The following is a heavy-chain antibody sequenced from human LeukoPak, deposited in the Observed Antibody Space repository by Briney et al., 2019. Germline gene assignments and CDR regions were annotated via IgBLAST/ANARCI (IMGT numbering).Heavy chain of an antibody. J-gene: IGHJ3*02. D-gene: IGHD1-1*01. CDR2: IYTSGST. Sequence: PSETLSLTCTVSGGSISSGSYYWSWIRQPAGKGLEWIGRIYTSGSTNYNPSLKSRVTISVDTSKNQFSLKLSSVTAADTAVYYCARHVSTGTPGGAFDIWGQGTMVTVSS. CDR3: ARHVSTGTPGGAFDI. V-gene: IGHV4-61*02. CDR1: GGSISSGSYY.